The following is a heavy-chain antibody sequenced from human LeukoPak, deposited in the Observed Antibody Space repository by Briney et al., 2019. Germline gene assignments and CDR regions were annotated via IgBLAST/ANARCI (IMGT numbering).Heavy chain of an antibody. J-gene: IGHJ5*02. V-gene: IGHV4-59*12. CDR3: ARGNPYKVLLRPQSNWFDP. D-gene: IGHD2-15*01. CDR1: GGSITGYY. CDR2: IHYSGST. Sequence: SETLSLTCTVSGGSITGYYWSWIRQPPGKGLKYIGYIHYSGSTNYNPSLKSRVTISVDTSKNQFSLKLNSVTAADTAVYYCARGNPYKVLLRPQSNWFDPWGQGTLVTVSS.